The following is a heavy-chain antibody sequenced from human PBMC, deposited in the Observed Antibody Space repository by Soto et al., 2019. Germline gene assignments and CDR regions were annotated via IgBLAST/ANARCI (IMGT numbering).Heavy chain of an antibody. J-gene: IGHJ4*02. D-gene: IGHD3-9*01. CDR1: GGSISSYY. CDR3: ARGEYYDILTGLNY. CDR2: IYYSGST. V-gene: IGHV4-59*01. Sequence: PSETLSLTCTVSGGSISSYYWSWIRQPPGKGLEWIGYIYYSGSTNYNPSLKSRVTISVDTSKNQFSLKLSSVTAADTAVYYCARGEYYDILTGLNYWGQGTLVTVSS.